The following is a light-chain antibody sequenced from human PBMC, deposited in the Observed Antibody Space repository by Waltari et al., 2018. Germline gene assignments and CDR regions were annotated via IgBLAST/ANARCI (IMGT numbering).Light chain of an antibody. J-gene: IGKJ1*01. CDR3: QEYNSYSRRT. Sequence: DIQMTQSPSTLSASVGDRVTITCRASQSISSWLAWYQQKPGKAPKHLIYKASSVESGVPARFSGSGSGTEFTLTISSVQRDEFATYYCQEYNSYSRRTCGQGTKVEIK. CDR2: KAS. CDR1: QSISSW. V-gene: IGKV1-5*03.